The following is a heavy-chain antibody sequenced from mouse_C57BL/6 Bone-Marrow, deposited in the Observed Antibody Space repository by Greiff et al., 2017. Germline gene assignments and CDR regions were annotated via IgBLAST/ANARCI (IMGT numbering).Heavy chain of an antibody. J-gene: IGHJ2*01. CDR3: AIIYYGNYRDY. V-gene: IGHV1-81*01. CDR2: IYPRSGNT. Sequence: QVQLKQSGAELARPGASVKLSCKASGYTFTSYGISWVKQRTGQGLEWIGEIYPRSGNTYYNEKFKGKATLTADKSSSTAYMELRSLTSEDSAVYFCAIIYYGNYRDYWGQGTTLTVSS. CDR1: GYTFTSYG. D-gene: IGHD2-1*01.